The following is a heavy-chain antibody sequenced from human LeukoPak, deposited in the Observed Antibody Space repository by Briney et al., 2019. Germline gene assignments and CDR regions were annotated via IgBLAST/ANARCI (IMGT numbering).Heavy chain of an antibody. CDR2: IHPNSGGT. J-gene: IGHJ4*02. D-gene: IGHD3-10*01. CDR3: ASTFMVRGVMVYFDY. Sequence: ASVKVSCKASGYTFTRYYMHWVRQAPGQGLEWMGWIHPNSGGTNYAQKFQGRVPMTRDTSISTAYMELSRRRSDDTAVYYCASTFMVRGVMVYFDYWGQGTLVTVSS. CDR1: GYTFTRYY. V-gene: IGHV1-2*02.